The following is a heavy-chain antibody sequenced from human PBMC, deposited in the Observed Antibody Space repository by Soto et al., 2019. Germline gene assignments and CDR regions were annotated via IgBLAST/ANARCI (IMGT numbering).Heavy chain of an antibody. CDR3: TCTHALYSSSWYRGQNWFDP. D-gene: IGHD6-13*01. J-gene: IGHJ5*02. V-gene: IGHV3-49*03. CDR1: GFTFGDYA. CDR2: IRSKAYGGTT. Sequence: PVGSLRLSCTASGFTFGDYAMSWFRQAPGKGLEWVGFIRSKAYGGTTEYAASVKGRFTISRDDSKSIAYLQMNSLKTEDTAVYFCTCTHALYSSSWYRGQNWFDPRGQGTLVTVSS.